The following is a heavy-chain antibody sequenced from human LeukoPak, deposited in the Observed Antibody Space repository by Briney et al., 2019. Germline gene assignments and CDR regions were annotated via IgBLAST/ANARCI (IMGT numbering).Heavy chain of an antibody. D-gene: IGHD6-13*01. V-gene: IGHV3-11*04. CDR1: GFTFSDSY. Sequence: PGGSLRLSCAASGFTFSDSYMSWIRQAPGKGLEWVSYIRSGGSTIYYADFVKGRFTISRDNAKSSLYLQMNSLRAEDTAVYYCARVSSSQTWGFGFWGQGTLVTVSS. CDR2: IRSGGSTI. CDR3: ARVSSSQTWGFGF. J-gene: IGHJ4*02.